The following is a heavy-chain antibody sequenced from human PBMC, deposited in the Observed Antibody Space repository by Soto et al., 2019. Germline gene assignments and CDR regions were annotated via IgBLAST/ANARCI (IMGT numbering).Heavy chain of an antibody. J-gene: IGHJ5*02. Sequence: SETLSLTCTVSGHFIRNYYWSWIRQPPGKGLEWIGNIYYLGNTNYNPSLKSRVTMSVDTSKNQFSLKLSSVTAADTAVYFCAKFQGGWWFDPWGPGILVTVSS. CDR3: AKFQGGWWFDP. V-gene: IGHV4-59*08. D-gene: IGHD2-15*01. CDR1: GHFIRNYY. CDR2: IYYLGNT.